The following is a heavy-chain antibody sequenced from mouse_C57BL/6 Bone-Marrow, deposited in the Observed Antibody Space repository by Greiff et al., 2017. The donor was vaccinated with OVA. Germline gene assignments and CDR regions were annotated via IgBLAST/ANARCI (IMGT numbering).Heavy chain of an antibody. CDR2: INPRSGNT. V-gene: IGHV1-81*01. CDR1: GYTFTSYG. D-gene: IGHD1-1*01. J-gene: IGHJ2*01. Sequence: VMVVESGAGLARPGASVKLSCKASGYTFTSYGICWVKQRPGQGLEWIGEINPRSGNTYYTEKFKGKATLTADKSSSTAYMELRSLTSEDSAVYFCARCSLLLLRWGQGTTLTVSS. CDR3: ARCSLLLLR.